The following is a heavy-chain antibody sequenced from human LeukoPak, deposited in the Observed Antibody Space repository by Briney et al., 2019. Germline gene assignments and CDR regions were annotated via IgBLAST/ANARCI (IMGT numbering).Heavy chain of an antibody. D-gene: IGHD3-22*01. Sequence: SETLSLTCTVSGGSISSGGYYWSWIRQHPGKGLEWIGYIYYSGSTYHNPSLKSRVTISVDRSKNQFSLKLSSVTAADTAVYYCARGPSSYDSSGWDFSYWGQGTLVTVSS. CDR3: ARGPSSYDSSGWDFSY. J-gene: IGHJ4*02. V-gene: IGHV4-31*03. CDR1: GGSISSGGYY. CDR2: IYYSGST.